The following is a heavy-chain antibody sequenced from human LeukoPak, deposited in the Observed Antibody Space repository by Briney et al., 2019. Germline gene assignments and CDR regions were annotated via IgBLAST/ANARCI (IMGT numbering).Heavy chain of an antibody. Sequence: GGSLRLSCAASGFTFSGSAMHWVRQASGKGLEWVGRIRSKANSYATAYAASVKGRFTISRDDSKNTAYLQMNSLKTEDTAVYYCTRRWDSSGYFLPLAYWGQGTLVTVSS. V-gene: IGHV3-73*01. D-gene: IGHD3-22*01. CDR1: GFTFSGSA. CDR2: IRSKANSYAT. CDR3: TRRWDSSGYFLPLAY. J-gene: IGHJ4*02.